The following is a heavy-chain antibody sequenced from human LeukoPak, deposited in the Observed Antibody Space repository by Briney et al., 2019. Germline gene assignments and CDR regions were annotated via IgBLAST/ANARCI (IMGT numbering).Heavy chain of an antibody. CDR1: GGSINSGDYY. J-gene: IGHJ4*02. V-gene: IGHV4-61*08. CDR2: MYYSGST. CDR3: AREVGRDGYNHFDS. D-gene: IGHD5-24*01. Sequence: SETLSLTCVVSGGSINSGDYYWSWIRQPPGRGLEWIGYMYYSGSTNFNPSLKSRVTLSIDTSRNQFSLKLASVTAADTAFYFCAREVGRDGYNHFDSWGQGTLVTVSS.